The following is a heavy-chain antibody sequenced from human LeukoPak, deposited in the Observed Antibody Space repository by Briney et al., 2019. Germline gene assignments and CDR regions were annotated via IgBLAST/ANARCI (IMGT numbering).Heavy chain of an antibody. CDR2: IKDDGSDK. Sequence: GGSLRLSCGASGFTFRNFWMNWVRQAPGKGLEWVANIKDDGSDKYYVDSVKGRFSISKDNAKNSLYLQMNSLRVEDTAVYYCARDGKSSSSWSYGMDVWGQGTTVTVSS. J-gene: IGHJ6*02. CDR3: ARDGKSSSSWSYGMDV. D-gene: IGHD6-13*01. V-gene: IGHV3-7*01. CDR1: GFTFRNFW.